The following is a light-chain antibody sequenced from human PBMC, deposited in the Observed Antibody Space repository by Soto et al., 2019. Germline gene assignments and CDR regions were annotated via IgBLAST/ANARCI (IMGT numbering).Light chain of an antibody. Sequence: EIVLTQSPGTLSLSPGERATLSCRASQTVSRNYLAWYQQKPGQAPRLLIYGASSRATGIPDRFSGSGSGTDFTLTISGLEPEDFAVYYCQQYGRSPLTFGGGTKVEIK. J-gene: IGKJ4*01. CDR1: QTVSRNY. CDR3: QQYGRSPLT. V-gene: IGKV3-20*01. CDR2: GAS.